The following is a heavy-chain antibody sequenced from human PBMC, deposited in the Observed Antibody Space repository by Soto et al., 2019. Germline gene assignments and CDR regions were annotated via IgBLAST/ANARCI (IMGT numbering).Heavy chain of an antibody. J-gene: IGHJ1*01. V-gene: IGHV3-23*01. CDR2: LTESGGST. Sequence: PGGSLRLSCAASEFTFSSYAMSWVRQAPGKGLEWVSALTESGGSTYYADSVEGRFTISRDNSKNTLYLQMDSLRAEDTAVYYCARDSYSYGPRVLQHWGQGTLVTVSS. CDR3: ARDSYSYGPRVLQH. D-gene: IGHD5-18*01. CDR1: EFTFSSYA.